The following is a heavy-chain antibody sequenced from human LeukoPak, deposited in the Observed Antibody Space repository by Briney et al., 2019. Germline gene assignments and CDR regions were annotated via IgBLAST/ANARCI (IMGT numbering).Heavy chain of an antibody. CDR3: ARDHYYGSGSYIG. V-gene: IGHV1-2*02. CDR1: GYTFTGYY. Sequence: GASVKVSCKASGYTFTGYYMHWVRQAPGQGLEWMGWINPNSGGTNYAQKFQGRVTMTRDTSISTAYMELSRLRSDDTAVYYCARDHYYGSGSYIGWGQGTLVTVPS. D-gene: IGHD3-10*01. J-gene: IGHJ4*02. CDR2: INPNSGGT.